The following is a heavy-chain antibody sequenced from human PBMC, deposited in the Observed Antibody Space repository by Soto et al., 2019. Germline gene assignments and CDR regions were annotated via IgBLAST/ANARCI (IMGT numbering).Heavy chain of an antibody. V-gene: IGHV3-74*01. CDR3: AKDLHYGASDF. Sequence: EVQLVESGGGLVYPGGSLRLSCAASGFTFSNYWMHWVRQVPGKGLEWVSRINTDGSSTGYAASVKGRFTISRDNAKSTLYVQMNSLRAEDTAVYYCAKDLHYGASDFWGQGTLVTVSS. D-gene: IGHD4-17*01. CDR2: INTDGSST. CDR1: GFTFSNYW. J-gene: IGHJ4*02.